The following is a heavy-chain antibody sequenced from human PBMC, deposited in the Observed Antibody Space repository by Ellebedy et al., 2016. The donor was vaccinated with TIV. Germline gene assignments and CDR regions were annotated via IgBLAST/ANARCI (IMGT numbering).Heavy chain of an antibody. CDR1: GGSFSGYY. D-gene: IGHD5-18*01. CDR3: ARGRTVMVTKPNYFDS. J-gene: IGHJ4*02. Sequence: SETLSLXXAVYGGSFSGYYWSWIRQPPGKGLEWIGEINHSGSANYNPSLKGRVTISVDTSKNQFSLKLSYVTAADMAVYYCARGRTVMVTKPNYFDSWGQGTLVTVSS. CDR2: INHSGSA. V-gene: IGHV4-34*01.